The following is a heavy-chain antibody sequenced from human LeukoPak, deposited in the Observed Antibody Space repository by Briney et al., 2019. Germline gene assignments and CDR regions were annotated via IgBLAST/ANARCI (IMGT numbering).Heavy chain of an antibody. V-gene: IGHV3-20*04. Sequence: GGSLRLSCAASGFTFDDYGMSWVRQAPGKGLEWVSGINWNGGSKGYVDSVKGRFTISRDNAKNSLYLQMNSLRAEDTALYYFAREGSHNYDSSGSTEVWGQGTLVTVSS. CDR2: INWNGGSK. CDR3: AREGSHNYDSSGSTEV. CDR1: GFTFDDYG. J-gene: IGHJ4*02. D-gene: IGHD3-22*01.